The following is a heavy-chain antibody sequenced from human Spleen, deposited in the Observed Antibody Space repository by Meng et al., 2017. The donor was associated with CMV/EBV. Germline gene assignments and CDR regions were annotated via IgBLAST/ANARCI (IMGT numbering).Heavy chain of an antibody. Sequence: ASVKVSCKASGYTFSDYFIHWVRQAPGQRLEWMGWIHPHRGDTNYAQQFQGRVTLTRDTSINTGYMELTRLTSDDTAVYYCARDNNWGPDYWGQGTLVTVSS. CDR1: GYTFSDYF. J-gene: IGHJ4*02. V-gene: IGHV1-2*02. CDR3: ARDNNWGPDY. CDR2: IHPHRGDT. D-gene: IGHD7-27*01.